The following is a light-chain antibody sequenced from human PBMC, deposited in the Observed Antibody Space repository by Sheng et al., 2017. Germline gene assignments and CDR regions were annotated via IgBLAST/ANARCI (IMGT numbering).Light chain of an antibody. CDR2: KAS. CDR3: QQYNAYPWT. CDR1: QNINSW. V-gene: IGKV1-5*03. Sequence: DIQMTQSPSTLSASVGDRVTLTCRASQNINSWLAWYQEKPGKGPKLLIYKASSLESGVPSRFSGSRSGTEFTLTISGLQPDDFANYFCQQYNAYPWTFGQGTKVEIK. J-gene: IGKJ1*01.